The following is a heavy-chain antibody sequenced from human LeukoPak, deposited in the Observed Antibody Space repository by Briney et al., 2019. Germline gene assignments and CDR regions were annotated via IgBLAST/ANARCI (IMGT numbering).Heavy chain of an antibody. CDR3: ASSRLVENSFDI. Sequence: SGTLFLTFGVYGGFLRGYYWRWIRRPPREGLGWIGEINHSGSTNYNPSLKSRVIISVDTSQNQFSLKLSSVTAADTAVYDRASSRLVENSFDIWGQGTMVTVSS. CDR1: GGFLRGYY. J-gene: IGHJ3*02. CDR2: INHSGST. D-gene: IGHD2-21*01. V-gene: IGHV4-34*01.